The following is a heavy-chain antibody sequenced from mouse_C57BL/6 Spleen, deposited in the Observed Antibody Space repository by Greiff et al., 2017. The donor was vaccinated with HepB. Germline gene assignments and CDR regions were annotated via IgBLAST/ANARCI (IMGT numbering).Heavy chain of an antibody. V-gene: IGHV1-81*01. CDR3: ARTEKGYFDY. Sequence: VQLQQSGAELARSGASVKLSCKASGYTFTSYGISWVKQRTGQGLEWIGELYPRSGNTYYNEKFKGKATLTADKSSSTASMELRSLTSEDSAVYFCARTEKGYFDYWGQGTTLTVSS. CDR1: GYTFTSYG. CDR2: LYPRSGNT. J-gene: IGHJ2*01.